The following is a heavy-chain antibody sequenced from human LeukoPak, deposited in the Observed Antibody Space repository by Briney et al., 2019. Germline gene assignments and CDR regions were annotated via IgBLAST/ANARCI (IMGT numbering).Heavy chain of an antibody. J-gene: IGHJ4*02. CDR3: ATEGGGYNWIQY. V-gene: IGHV3-7*01. D-gene: IGHD1-20*01. Sequence: PGGSLRLSCAASGFTFSNAWMSWVRQAPGKGLEWVANIKQDGSEKYYVDSVKGRFSISRDNAKNSLYLQMNSLRAEDTAVYYCATEGGGYNWIQYWGQGTLVTVSS. CDR1: GFTFSNAW. CDR2: IKQDGSEK.